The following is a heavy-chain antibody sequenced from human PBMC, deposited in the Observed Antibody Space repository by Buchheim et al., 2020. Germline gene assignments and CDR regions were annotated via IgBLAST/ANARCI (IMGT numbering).Heavy chain of an antibody. V-gene: IGHV3-23*01. D-gene: IGHD2-2*02. CDR3: AKDGGLYCSSTSCHIDY. J-gene: IGHJ4*02. CDR1: GFTFSSYA. Sequence: EVQLLESGGGLVQPGGPLRLSCAASGFTFSSYAMSWVRQAPGKGLEWVSAISGSGGSTYYADSVKGRFTISSDHSKNTLYLQMNSLRAEDTAVYYCAKDGGLYCSSTSCHIDYWGQGTL. CDR2: ISGSGGST.